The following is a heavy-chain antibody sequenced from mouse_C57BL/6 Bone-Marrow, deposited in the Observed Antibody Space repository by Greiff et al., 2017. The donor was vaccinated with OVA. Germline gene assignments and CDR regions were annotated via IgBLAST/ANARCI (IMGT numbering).Heavy chain of an antibody. J-gene: IGHJ2*01. V-gene: IGHV10-1*01. Sequence: DVKLVESGGGLVQPKGSLKLSCAASGFSFNTYAMNWVRQAPGKGLEWVARIRSKSNNYATYYADSVKDRFTISRDESESMLYLQMNNLKTEDTAMYYCVRHGDYDGVDYWGQGTTLTVSS. CDR2: IRSKSNNYAT. D-gene: IGHD2-4*01. CDR3: VRHGDYDGVDY. CDR1: GFSFNTYA.